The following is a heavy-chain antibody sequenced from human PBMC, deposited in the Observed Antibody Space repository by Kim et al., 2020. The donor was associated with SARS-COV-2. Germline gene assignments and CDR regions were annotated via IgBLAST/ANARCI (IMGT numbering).Heavy chain of an antibody. J-gene: IGHJ6*02. CDR3: ARDSSYSSGWYGSPWDYYYGMDV. Sequence: SQTLSLTCTVSGGSISSYYWSWIRQPPGKGLEWIGYIYYSGSTNYNPSLKSRVTISVDTSKNQFSLKLSSVTAADTAVYYCARDSSYSSGWYGSPWDYYYGMDVWGQGTTVTVSS. D-gene: IGHD6-19*01. CDR2: IYYSGST. CDR1: GGSISSYY. V-gene: IGHV4-59*13.